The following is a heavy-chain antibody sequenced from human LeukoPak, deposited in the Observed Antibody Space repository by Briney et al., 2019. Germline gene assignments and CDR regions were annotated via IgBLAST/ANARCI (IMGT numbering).Heavy chain of an antibody. J-gene: IGHJ4*02. CDR2: ISAHNGNT. CDR1: GYTFTSYG. Sequence: ASVKVSCKASGYTFTSYGISWVRQAPGQGLEWMGWISAHNGNTNYAQKLQGRVTMTTDTSTSTAYMELRSLRSDDTAVYYCARDRAVAGLQASSDYWGQGTLVTVSS. D-gene: IGHD6-19*01. V-gene: IGHV1-18*01. CDR3: ARDRAVAGLQASSDY.